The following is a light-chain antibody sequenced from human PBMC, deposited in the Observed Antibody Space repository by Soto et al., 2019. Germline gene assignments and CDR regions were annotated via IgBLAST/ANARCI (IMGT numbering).Light chain of an antibody. V-gene: IGKV3-11*01. CDR1: QSVSSY. CDR2: DAS. Sequence: EIVLPPSQATLSFAPVYRAPLSCISSQSVSSYLVWYQKKPGQAPRLIIYDASNRATGIPASFSVIGSGTDFTLTIRRLQPEDFPVYYCQKSYKWPQVNCGGGTTV. CDR3: QKSYKWPQVN. J-gene: IGKJ4*01.